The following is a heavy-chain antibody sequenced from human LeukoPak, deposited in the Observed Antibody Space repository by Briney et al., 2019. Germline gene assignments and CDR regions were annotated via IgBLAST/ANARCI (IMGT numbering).Heavy chain of an antibody. CDR3: ARVWDTAMATGFDY. V-gene: IGHV4-59*01. CDR2: IYYSGST. J-gene: IGHJ4*02. CDR1: GGSISNYY. D-gene: IGHD5-18*01. Sequence: PSETLSLTCNVSGGSISNYYWSWIRQPPGKGLYWIGYIYYSGSTNYNPSLKSRVTISVDTTKNQFSLKLSSVTAADTAVYYCARVWDTAMATGFDYWGQGTLVTVSS.